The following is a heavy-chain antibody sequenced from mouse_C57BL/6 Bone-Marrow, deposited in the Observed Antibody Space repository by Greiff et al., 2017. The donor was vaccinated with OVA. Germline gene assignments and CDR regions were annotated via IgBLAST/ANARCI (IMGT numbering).Heavy chain of an antibody. CDR2: ITPSDSYT. Sequence: VQLQQPGAELVKPGASVKLSCKASGYTFTSYWMQWVKQRPGQGLEWIGEITPSDSYTNYNQKFKGKATLTVDTSSSTAYMQLSSLTSEDSAVYYRARKNYSNYVDWYFGVWGTGTTVTVSS. V-gene: IGHV1-50*01. D-gene: IGHD2-5*01. J-gene: IGHJ1*03. CDR3: ARKNYSNYVDWYFGV. CDR1: GYTFTSYW.